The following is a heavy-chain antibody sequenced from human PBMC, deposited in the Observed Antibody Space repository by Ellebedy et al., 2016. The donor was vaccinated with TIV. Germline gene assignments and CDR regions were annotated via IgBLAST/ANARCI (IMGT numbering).Heavy chain of an antibody. V-gene: IGHV3-13*01. Sequence: ETLSLXCAASGFTFSRYDMHWVRQSTRKGLEWVASIDNAGDTYYPGSVKGRFTISRENAKNSLYLQMNSLRVEDTAVYYCTRFEIISGGGYGMDVWGQGTTVTVSS. D-gene: IGHD3-16*01. J-gene: IGHJ6*02. CDR3: TRFEIISGGGYGMDV. CDR1: GFTFSRYD. CDR2: IDNAGDT.